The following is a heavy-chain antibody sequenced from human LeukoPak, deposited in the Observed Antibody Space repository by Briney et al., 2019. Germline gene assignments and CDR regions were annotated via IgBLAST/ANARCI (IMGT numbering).Heavy chain of an antibody. D-gene: IGHD2-2*01. CDR1: GFTFSTYS. J-gene: IGHJ3*02. Sequence: GGSLRLSCAASGFTFSTYSMNWVRQAPGKGLEWVSSINTGSSYIYYADSVKGRFTISRDNAKNSLYLQINSLRAEDTAVYYCARAIVEGCSSSVRASDIWGQGTMVTVSS. CDR2: INTGSSYI. V-gene: IGHV3-21*01. CDR3: ARAIVEGCSSSVRASDI.